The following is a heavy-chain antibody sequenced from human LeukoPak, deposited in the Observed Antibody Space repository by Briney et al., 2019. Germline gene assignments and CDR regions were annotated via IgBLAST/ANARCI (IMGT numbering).Heavy chain of an antibody. Sequence: GGSQRLSCAASGFTFSSYDMHWVRQATGKGLEWVSAIGTAGDTYYPGSVKGRFTISRENAKNSLYLQMNSLRAGDTAVYYCARAGLVHDAFDIWGQGTMVTVSS. D-gene: IGHD6-6*01. CDR1: GFTFSSYD. J-gene: IGHJ3*02. CDR3: ARAGLVHDAFDI. CDR2: IGTAGDT. V-gene: IGHV3-13*01.